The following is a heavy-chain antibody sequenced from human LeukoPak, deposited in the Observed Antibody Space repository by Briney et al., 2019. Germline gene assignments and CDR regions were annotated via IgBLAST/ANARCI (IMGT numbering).Heavy chain of an antibody. J-gene: IGHJ6*02. Sequence: GGPLRLSCAASGFTVGSNYMSWVRQAPGKGLEWVSVIYSGGSTYYADSVKGRFTISRDNSKNTLYLQMNSLRAEDTAVYYCARDSRITMVRGVILYGMDVWGQGTTVTVSS. CDR1: GFTVGSNY. CDR2: IYSGGST. D-gene: IGHD3-10*01. CDR3: ARDSRITMVRGVILYGMDV. V-gene: IGHV3-66*01.